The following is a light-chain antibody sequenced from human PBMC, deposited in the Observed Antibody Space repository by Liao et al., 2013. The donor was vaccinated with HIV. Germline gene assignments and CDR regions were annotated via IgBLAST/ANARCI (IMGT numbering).Light chain of an antibody. V-gene: IGLV3-25*03. CDR2: KDT. CDR3: QSADSSGTYVV. CDR1: TLPTQY. J-gene: IGLJ2*01. Sequence: SYELTQPPSVSVSPGQTARITCSGNTLPTQYAYWYQQKPGQAPVLLIYKDTERPSGIPERFSGSSSGTTVTLTISGVQAEDEADYYCQSADSSGTYVVFSGGTKLTVL.